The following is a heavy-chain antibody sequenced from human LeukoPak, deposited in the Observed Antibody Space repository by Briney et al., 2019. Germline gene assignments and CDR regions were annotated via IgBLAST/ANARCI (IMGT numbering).Heavy chain of an antibody. CDR3: ARQSGGSYVYFDY. CDR1: GGSITYYY. D-gene: IGHD3-22*01. Sequence: SETLSLTCTVSGGSITYYYWSWIRQPAERGLEWIGRVSSTENTNYNPSLRSRVTISPDKSKNQFSLKLTSVTAADTAVYYCARQSGGSYVYFDYWGQGALVTVSS. CDR2: VSSTENT. V-gene: IGHV4-4*07. J-gene: IGHJ4*02.